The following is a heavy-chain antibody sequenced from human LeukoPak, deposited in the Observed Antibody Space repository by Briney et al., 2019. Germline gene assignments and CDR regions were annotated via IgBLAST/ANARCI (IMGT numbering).Heavy chain of an antibody. V-gene: IGHV1-69*05. Sequence: SVKVSCKASGGTFSSYDISWVRQAPGQGLEWMGGIIPIFGTRNYAQNIQGRVTITTDDSSSTAYMELSSLRSEDTAVYYCARGRRYSSSWRGTYYYSMDVWGKGTTVTVSS. J-gene: IGHJ6*03. D-gene: IGHD6-13*01. CDR2: IIPIFGTR. CDR3: ARGRRYSSSWRGTYYYSMDV. CDR1: GGTFSSYD.